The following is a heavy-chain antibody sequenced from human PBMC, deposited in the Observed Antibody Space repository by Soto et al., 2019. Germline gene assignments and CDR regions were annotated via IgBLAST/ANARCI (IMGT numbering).Heavy chain of an antibody. V-gene: IGHV1-69*01. CDR1: GGTFSSYA. CDR2: IIPIFGTA. CDR3: ARGYYYDSSGYYDAFDI. Sequence: QVQLVQSGAEVKKPGSSVKVSCKASGGTFSSYAISWVRQAPGQGLEWMGGIIPIFGTANYAQKFQGRVTSTADESTSTAYMELSSLRSEDTAVYYCARGYYYDSSGYYDAFDIWGQGTMVTVSS. D-gene: IGHD3-22*01. J-gene: IGHJ3*02.